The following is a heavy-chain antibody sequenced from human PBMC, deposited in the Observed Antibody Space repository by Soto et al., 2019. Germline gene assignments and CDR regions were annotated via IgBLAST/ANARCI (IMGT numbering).Heavy chain of an antibody. CDR1: GASISSRDYY. V-gene: IGHV4-39*01. J-gene: IGHJ4*02. Sequence: ASETLSLTCSVSGASISSRDYYWGWIRQTPGKGLEWIGSIDYNGVTYYNPSLKSRVTVSKDTSKNQFSLKVASATAADTAIYYCGRVMIGTSRHTDSDYWGQGTQVTVSS. CDR2: IDYNGVT. CDR3: GRVMIGTSRHTDSDY. D-gene: IGHD2-2*01.